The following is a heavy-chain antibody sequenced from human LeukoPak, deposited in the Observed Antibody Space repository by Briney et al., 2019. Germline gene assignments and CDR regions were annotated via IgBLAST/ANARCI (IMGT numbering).Heavy chain of an antibody. CDR2: ISGSGGST. D-gene: IGHD3-10*01. CDR3: ARIYYGSGSYYNSIDY. CDR1: GFTFSSYA. J-gene: IGHJ4*02. V-gene: IGHV3-23*01. Sequence: GGSLRLSCAASGFTFSSYAMSWVRQAPGKGLEGVSAISGSGGSTYYADSVKGRFTISRDNSKNTLYLQMNSLRAEDTAVYYCARIYYGSGSYYNSIDYWGQGTLVTVYS.